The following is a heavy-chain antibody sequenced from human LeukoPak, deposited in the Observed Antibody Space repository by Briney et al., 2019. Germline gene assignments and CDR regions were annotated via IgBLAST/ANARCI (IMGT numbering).Heavy chain of an antibody. Sequence: PGGSLRLSCAASGFTFSSYGMHWVRQAPGKGLEWVAVISYDGTNKYYADSVKGRFTISRDNSKNTLYPQMNSLRAEDTAVYYCAKMGQGHGRVYWGQGALVTVSS. D-gene: IGHD1-26*01. V-gene: IGHV3-30*18. J-gene: IGHJ4*02. CDR2: ISYDGTNK. CDR3: AKMGQGHGRVY. CDR1: GFTFSSYG.